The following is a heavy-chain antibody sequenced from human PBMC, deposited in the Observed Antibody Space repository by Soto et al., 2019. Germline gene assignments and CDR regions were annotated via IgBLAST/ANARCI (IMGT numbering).Heavy chain of an antibody. J-gene: IGHJ4*02. CDR2: MSSDGSSA. V-gene: IGHV3-74*01. D-gene: IGHD6-13*01. CDR1: GFTFSSYW. CDR3: ARDGIAAAGTWSKYYFDY. Sequence: GESLKISCAASGFTFSSYWMHWVRQAPGNGLVWVSRMSSDGSSATYADSVKGRFTISRDNAKNTLYLQMNSLRAEDTAVYYCARDGIAAAGTWSKYYFDYWGQGTLVTVSS.